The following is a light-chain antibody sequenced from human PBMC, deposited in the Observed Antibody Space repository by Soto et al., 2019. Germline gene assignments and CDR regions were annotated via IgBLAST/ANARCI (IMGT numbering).Light chain of an antibody. J-gene: IGLJ2*01. CDR1: SIDVGGYEY. V-gene: IGLV2-11*01. CDR3: SSYTAGRTFV. Sequence: QSVLTQPRSVSGSPGQSVTISCSGTSIDVGGYEYVSWYQQHPGKAPRLLIYHVGQRPSGVPDRFSGSKSGTTASLTISGLQADDEAEYFCSSYTAGRTFVLGGGTK. CDR2: HVG.